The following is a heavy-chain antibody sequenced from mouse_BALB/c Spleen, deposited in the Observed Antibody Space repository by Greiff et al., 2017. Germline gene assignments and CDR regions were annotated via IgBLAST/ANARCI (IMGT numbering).Heavy chain of an antibody. CDR3: ARRGGDGYYSWYFDV. D-gene: IGHD2-3*01. V-gene: IGHV8-12*01. J-gene: IGHJ1*01. CDR2: IYWDDDK. CDR1: GFSLSTSGMG. Sequence: QVTLKVSGPGILQPSQTLSLTCSFSGFSLSTSGMGVSWIRQPSGKGLEWLAHIYWDDDKRYNPSLKSRLTISKDTSRNQVFLKITSVDTADTATYYCARRGGDGYYSWYFDVWGAGTTVTVSS.